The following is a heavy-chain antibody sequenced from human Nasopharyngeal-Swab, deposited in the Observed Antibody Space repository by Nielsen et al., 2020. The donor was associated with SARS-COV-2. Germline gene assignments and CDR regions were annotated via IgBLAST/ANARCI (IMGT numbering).Heavy chain of an antibody. CDR1: GGSVSSDIYS. V-gene: IGHV4-61*01. Sequence: SETLSLTCTVSGGSVSSDIYSWSWIRQPPGKGLEWIGYVVYSGRTNSNPSLKSRVTISVDTSKDQFSLKLNSVTAADTAMDFCERTTITTPFDFWGKRTLVAVSS. D-gene: IGHD5-24*01. CDR2: VVYSGRT. J-gene: IGHJ4*02. CDR3: ERTTITTPFDF.